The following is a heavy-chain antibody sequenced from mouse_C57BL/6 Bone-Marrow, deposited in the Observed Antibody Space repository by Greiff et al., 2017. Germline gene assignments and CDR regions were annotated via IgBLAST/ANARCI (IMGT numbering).Heavy chain of an antibody. CDR2: ISSGSSTI. CDR1: GFTFSDYG. D-gene: IGHD2-3*01. V-gene: IGHV5-17*01. J-gene: IGHJ1*03. Sequence: EVKVVESGGGLVKPGGSLKLSCAASGFTFSDYGMHWVRQAPGKGLEWVADISSGSSTIYYADTVKGRFTISRDNAKNTLFLQMTSLRSEDTAMYYCARDDGPFGVWGTGTTVTVSS. CDR3: ARDDGPFGV.